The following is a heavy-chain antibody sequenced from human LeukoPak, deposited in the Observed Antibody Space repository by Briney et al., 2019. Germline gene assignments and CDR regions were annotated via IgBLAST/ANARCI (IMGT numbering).Heavy chain of an antibody. J-gene: IGHJ4*02. CDR3: ARVPTQDYYDSSGYSDY. CDR2: IKQDGSEK. CDR1: GFTFSSYW. D-gene: IGHD3-22*01. V-gene: IGHV3-7*01. Sequence: GGSLRLSCAAPGFTFSSYWMSWVRQAPGKGLEWVANIKQDGSEKYYVDSVKGRFTISRDNAKNSLYLQMNSLRAEDTAVYYCARVPTQDYYDSSGYSDYWGQGTLVTVSS.